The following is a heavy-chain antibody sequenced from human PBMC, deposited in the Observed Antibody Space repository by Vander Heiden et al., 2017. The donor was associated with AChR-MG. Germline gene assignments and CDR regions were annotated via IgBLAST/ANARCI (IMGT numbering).Heavy chain of an antibody. V-gene: IGHV1-69*01. J-gene: IGHJ6*03. CDR1: GGTFSSYA. CDR2: IIPIFGTA. Sequence: QVQLVQSGAEVKKPGSSVKVSCKASGGTFSSYAISWVRQAPGQGLEGMGGIIPIFGTANYAQKFQGRVTITADESTSTAYMELSSLRSEDTAVYYCAGGCSSTSCYQGYYYYMDVWGKGTTVTVSS. CDR3: AGGCSSTSCYQGYYYYMDV. D-gene: IGHD2-2*01.